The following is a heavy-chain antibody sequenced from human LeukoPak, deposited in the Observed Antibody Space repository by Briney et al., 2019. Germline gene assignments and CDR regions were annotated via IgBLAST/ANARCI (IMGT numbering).Heavy chain of an antibody. CDR1: GFTVSGDY. J-gene: IGHJ4*02. D-gene: IGHD4-17*01. Sequence: GGSLRLSCVVSGFTVSGDYISWFRQAPGKGLEWVSVLYYGVSTFYKDSVRGRFTTSGDKFKNTVYLQMNSLRAEDTAVYYCARGRQNYGDYPYWDQGTLVTVSS. V-gene: IGHV3-53*01. CDR2: LYYGVST. CDR3: ARGRQNYGDYPY.